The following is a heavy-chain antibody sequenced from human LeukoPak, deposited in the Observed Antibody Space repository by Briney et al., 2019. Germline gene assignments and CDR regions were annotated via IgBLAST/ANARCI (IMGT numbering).Heavy chain of an antibody. D-gene: IGHD6-13*01. J-gene: IGHJ5*02. Sequence: WETLSLTCAVYGGSFSGYCWSWIRQPPGKGLEWIGEINHSGSTNYNPSIKSRVSISVDTSKNQFSLNLTSVTAADTAVYYCARLYIGGYSRSTNYNWFDPWDQGTLVTVSS. CDR3: ARLYIGGYSRSTNYNWFDP. CDR2: INHSGST. V-gene: IGHV4-34*01. CDR1: GGSFSGYC.